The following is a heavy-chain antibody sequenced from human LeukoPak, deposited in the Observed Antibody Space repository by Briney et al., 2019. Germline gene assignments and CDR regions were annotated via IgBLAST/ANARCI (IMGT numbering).Heavy chain of an antibody. J-gene: IGHJ4*02. CDR1: GYSISSGYY. CDR3: ARAREDYFDY. Sequence: SETLSLTCTVSGYSISSGYYWGWIRQPPGKGLEWIGSIHHSGSTYYNPSLKSRVTISIDTSKNQFSLKLSSVTAADTAVYYCARAREDYFDYWGQGTLVTVSS. V-gene: IGHV4-38-2*02. D-gene: IGHD1-26*01. CDR2: IHHSGST.